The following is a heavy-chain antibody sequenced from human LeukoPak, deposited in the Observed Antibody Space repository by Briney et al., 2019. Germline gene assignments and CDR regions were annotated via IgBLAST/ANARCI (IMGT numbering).Heavy chain of an antibody. D-gene: IGHD6-19*01. J-gene: IGHJ4*02. CDR3: ARDFSGWYNFDY. Sequence: GGSLRLSCAASGFTFSNYAMHWVRQAPGKGLEWVAVTSYDGSNKYYADSMKGRFTISRDNSKNTLYLQMNSLRPEDTAVYYCARDFSGWYNFDYWGQGTLVTVSS. CDR1: GFTFSNYA. CDR2: TSYDGSNK. V-gene: IGHV3-30-3*01.